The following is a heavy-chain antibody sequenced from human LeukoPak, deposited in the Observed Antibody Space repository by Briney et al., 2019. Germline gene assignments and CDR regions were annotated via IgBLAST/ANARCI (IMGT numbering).Heavy chain of an antibody. D-gene: IGHD3-9*01. Sequence: GGSLRLSCAASGFTFSSYGMHWVRQAPGKGLEWVAFIRYDGSNKYYADSVKGRFTISRDNSKNTPYLQMNSLRAEDTAVYYCAKDESPDFDWLSKGYNWFDPWGQGTLVTVSS. CDR1: GFTFSSYG. CDR2: IRYDGSNK. V-gene: IGHV3-30*02. J-gene: IGHJ5*02. CDR3: AKDESPDFDWLSKGYNWFDP.